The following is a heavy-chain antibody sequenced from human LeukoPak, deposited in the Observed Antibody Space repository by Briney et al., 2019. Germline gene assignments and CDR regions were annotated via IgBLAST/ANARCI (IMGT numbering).Heavy chain of an antibody. D-gene: IGHD6-13*01. CDR3: ARQVYRSPYAFDI. J-gene: IGHJ3*02. CDR2: VYSSGST. CDR1: GASISTYF. Sequence: SETLSLTCTVSGASISTYFWSWIWQPPGKGLEWIGYVYSSGSTNYNSSLKSRVTISVDTAKNQVSLKLSSVTAADTAMYYCARQVYRSPYAFDIWGQGTVVTVSS. V-gene: IGHV4-59*08.